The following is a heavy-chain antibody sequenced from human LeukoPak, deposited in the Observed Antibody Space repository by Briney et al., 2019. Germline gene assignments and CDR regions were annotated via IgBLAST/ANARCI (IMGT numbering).Heavy chain of an antibody. CDR1: GFTFITYA. D-gene: IGHD5-24*01. V-gene: IGHV3-64D*06. Sequence: GGPLRLSCSASGFTFITYAMHWVRQAPGNGLEYVSGISDNGGNTYYADSVKGRFTISRDNSKNTLYLQMSSLRAEETAVYYCVKGGQRWLQFGFDYWGRGTLVTVSS. CDR3: VKGGQRWLQFGFDY. CDR2: ISDNGGNT. J-gene: IGHJ4*02.